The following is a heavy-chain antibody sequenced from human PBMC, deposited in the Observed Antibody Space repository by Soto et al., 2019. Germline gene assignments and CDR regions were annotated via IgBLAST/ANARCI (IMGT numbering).Heavy chain of an antibody. V-gene: IGHV4-31*03. CDR2: IYYSGST. Sequence: QVQLQESGPGLVKPSQTLSLTCIVSGGSISSGGYYWSWIRQHPGKGLEWIGYIYYSGSTYYNPSLKSRVTISVDTSKNQFSLKLSSVTAADTAVYYCARVEHTRYDFWSGYYFDYWGQGTLVTVSS. CDR1: GGSISSGGYY. D-gene: IGHD3-3*01. J-gene: IGHJ4*02. CDR3: ARVEHTRYDFWSGYYFDY.